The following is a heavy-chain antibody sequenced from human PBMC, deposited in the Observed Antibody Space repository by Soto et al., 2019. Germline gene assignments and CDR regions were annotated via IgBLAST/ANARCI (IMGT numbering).Heavy chain of an antibody. D-gene: IGHD2-15*01. V-gene: IGHV1-69*12. J-gene: IGHJ6*02. CDR3: ARFNGGNPYYYYGMDV. CDR1: GGTFSSYA. CDR2: IIPIFGTA. Sequence: QVQLVQSGAEVKKPGSSVKVSCKASGGTFSSYAISWVRQAPGQGLEWMGGIIPIFGTANYAQKFQGRVTITADESTSTAYMKLSSLRSEDTAVYYCARFNGGNPYYYYGMDVWGQGTTVTVSS.